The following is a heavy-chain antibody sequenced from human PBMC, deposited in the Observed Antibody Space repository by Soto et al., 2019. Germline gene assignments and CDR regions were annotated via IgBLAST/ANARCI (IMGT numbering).Heavy chain of an antibody. CDR2: ISYDGSNK. CDR1: GFTFSSYV. V-gene: IGHV3-30*18. Sequence: GGSLRLSCAASGFTFSSYVMHWIRQAPGKGLEWVAVISYDGSNKYYADSVKGRFTISRDNSKHTLYLQMNSLRPEDTAVYYCAKDLEGYCTTTSCYTYFGLDVWGQGTTVTVSS. CDR3: AKDLEGYCTTTSCYTYFGLDV. J-gene: IGHJ6*02. D-gene: IGHD2-2*01.